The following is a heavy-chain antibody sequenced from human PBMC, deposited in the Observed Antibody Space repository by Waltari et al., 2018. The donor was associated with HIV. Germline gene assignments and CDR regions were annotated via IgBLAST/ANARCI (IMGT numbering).Heavy chain of an antibody. J-gene: IGHJ6*02. CDR1: GFHFSEDN. Sequence: EAQLVESGGGVARPGGSLRLSCVASGFHFSEDNMNWVRQAPGMGLEWVASSDWNGDDLRYADSVKGRFLISRDNTQDSLHLRMTSLRIEDTAQYFCTRDGPYYYFGFDVWGHGVSVTVSS. CDR3: TRDGPYYYFGFDV. CDR2: SDWNGDDL. V-gene: IGHV3-20*04.